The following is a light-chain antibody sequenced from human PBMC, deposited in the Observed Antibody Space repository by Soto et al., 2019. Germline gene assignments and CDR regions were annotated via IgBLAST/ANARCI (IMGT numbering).Light chain of an antibody. CDR1: QSVSSND. CDR3: QQYCCSPRT. CDR2: GAS. V-gene: IGKV3-20*01. Sequence: EIVLTQSPGTLSLSPGERATLSCRASQSVSSNDLAWYQQKPGQAPRLLIYGASRRATGIPDRFSGSGSGTDFTLPISRLEPEDFAVYYCQQYCCSPRTFGQGTKVEIK. J-gene: IGKJ1*01.